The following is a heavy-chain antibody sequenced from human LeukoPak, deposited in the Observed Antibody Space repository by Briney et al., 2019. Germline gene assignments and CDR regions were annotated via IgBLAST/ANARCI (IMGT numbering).Heavy chain of an antibody. CDR2: ISGSGGRT. CDR3: AKDLIWFGEFVSFMDV. J-gene: IGHJ6*03. V-gene: IGHV3-23*01. CDR1: GFTFSSYD. Sequence: PGGSLRLSCAASGFTFSSYDMSWVRQAPGKGLEWVSAISGSGGRTYYADSVKGRFTISRDNSKNTLYLQMNSLRAEDTAVYYCAKDLIWFGEFVSFMDVWGKGTTVTISS. D-gene: IGHD3-10*01.